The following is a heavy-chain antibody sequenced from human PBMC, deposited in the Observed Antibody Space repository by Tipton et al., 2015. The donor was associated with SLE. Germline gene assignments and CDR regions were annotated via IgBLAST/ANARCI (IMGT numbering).Heavy chain of an antibody. CDR1: GYSISSNYY. CDR2: FYHSGST. CDR3: ARGGVYHDYSGNFDY. Sequence: TLSLTCTVSGYSISSNYYWGWIRQPPGKGLEWIGNFYHSGSTYYNPSLKSRVTISLDPSKNQFSLKLSSMTAADTAIYYCARGGVYHDYSGNFDYWGQGTLVTASS. J-gene: IGHJ4*02. V-gene: IGHV4-38-2*02. D-gene: IGHD3-22*01.